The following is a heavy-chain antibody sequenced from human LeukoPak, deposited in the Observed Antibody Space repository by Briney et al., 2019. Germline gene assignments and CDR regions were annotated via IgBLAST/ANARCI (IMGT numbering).Heavy chain of an antibody. V-gene: IGHV3-30*18. J-gene: IGHJ6*04. D-gene: IGHD2-15*01. CDR1: GFTFSSYG. CDR3: AKARCSGGSCYYYYGMDV. CDR2: ISYDGSNK. Sequence: GGSLRLSCAASGFTFSSYGMHWVRQAPGKGLEWVAVISYDGSNKYYADSVKGRFTISRDNSQNTLYLQMNSLRAEDTAVYYCAKARCSGGSCYYYYGMDVWGKGTTVTVSS.